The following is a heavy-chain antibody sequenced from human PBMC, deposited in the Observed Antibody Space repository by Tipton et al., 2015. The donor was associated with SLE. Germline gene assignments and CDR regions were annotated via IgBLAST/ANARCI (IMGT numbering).Heavy chain of an antibody. Sequence: SGFTFSSYAMHWVRQAPGKGLEWVAVISYDGSNKYYADSVKGRFTISRDNSKNTLYLQMNSLRAEDTAVYYCARPRPGDDAFDIWGQGTMVTVSS. V-gene: IGHV3-30*04. J-gene: IGHJ3*02. D-gene: IGHD7-27*01. CDR3: ARPRPGDDAFDI. CDR1: GFTFSSYA. CDR2: ISYDGSNK.